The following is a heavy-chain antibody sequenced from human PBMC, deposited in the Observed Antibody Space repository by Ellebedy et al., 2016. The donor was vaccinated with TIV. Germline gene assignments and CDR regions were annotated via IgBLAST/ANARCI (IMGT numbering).Heavy chain of an antibody. V-gene: IGHV3-21*01. Sequence: GEPLKISCAASGLTFSSYTMNWVRQAPGKGLEWVSSIRSSSTYIYYADSVKGRFTISRDNAKNAMYLQVNSLKAEDTAVYYCARDASNRGDLDYWGQGTLVTVSS. CDR1: GLTFSSYT. CDR3: ARDASNRGDLDY. CDR2: IRSSSTYI. D-gene: IGHD3-16*01. J-gene: IGHJ4*02.